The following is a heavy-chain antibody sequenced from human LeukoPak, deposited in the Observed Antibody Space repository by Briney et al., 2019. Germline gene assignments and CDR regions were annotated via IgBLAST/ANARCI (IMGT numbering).Heavy chain of an antibody. CDR1: GFTVNNIH. CDR2: IYSGGST. J-gene: IGHJ5*02. D-gene: IGHD3-16*01. CDR3: ASAISQLGNWLPR. Sequence: GSLRLYWASPGFTVNNIHMNRVRQAPGNRLEWVSVIYSGGSTYYADSVKGRFTISRDTSKNTLYLQMNSLRAEDTAVYYFASAISQLGNWLPRRGQRTMVTVSS. V-gene: IGHV3-53*01.